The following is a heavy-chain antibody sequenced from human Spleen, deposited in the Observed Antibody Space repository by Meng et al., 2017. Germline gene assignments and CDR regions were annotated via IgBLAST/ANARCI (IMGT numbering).Heavy chain of an antibody. CDR3: AMARFLEWLLYRTDAFDI. D-gene: IGHD3-3*01. V-gene: IGHV1-69*06. J-gene: IGHJ3*02. CDR1: GGTFSSYA. CDR2: IIPIFGTA. Sequence: SVKVSCKASGGTFSSYAISWVRQAPGQGLEWMGGIIPIFGTANYAQKFQGRVTITADKSTSTAYMELSSLRSEDTAVYYCAMARFLEWLLYRTDAFDIWGQGTMVTVSS.